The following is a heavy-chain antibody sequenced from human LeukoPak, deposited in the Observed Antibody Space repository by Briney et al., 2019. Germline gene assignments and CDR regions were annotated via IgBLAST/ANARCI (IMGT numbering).Heavy chain of an antibody. CDR2: INPGDTNI. CDR3: ARPRRAERDEDF. J-gene: IGHJ4*02. Sequence: GESLKISCKASGYSFTNYWIGWVRQMPGKGLEWMGMINPGDTNIAYSPSFQGQVTISADRSISTAYLQWSSLKASDTAMYYCARPRRAERDEDFWGQGTLVTVSS. CDR1: GYSFTNYW. V-gene: IGHV5-51*01. D-gene: IGHD1-1*01.